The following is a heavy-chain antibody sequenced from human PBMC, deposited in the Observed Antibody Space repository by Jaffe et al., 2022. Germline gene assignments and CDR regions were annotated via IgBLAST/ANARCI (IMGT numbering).Heavy chain of an antibody. D-gene: IGHD6-13*01. J-gene: IGHJ5*02. CDR2: ISWDGGST. V-gene: IGHV3-43D*04. Sequence: EVQLVESGGVVVQPGGSLRLSCAASGFTFDDYAMHWVRQAPGKGLEWVSLISWDGGSTYYADSVKGRFTISRDNSKNSLYLQMNSLRAEDTALYYCAKDASPPPYSSSWYGPLAFDPWGQGTLVTVSS. CDR3: AKDASPPPYSSSWYGPLAFDP. CDR1: GFTFDDYA.